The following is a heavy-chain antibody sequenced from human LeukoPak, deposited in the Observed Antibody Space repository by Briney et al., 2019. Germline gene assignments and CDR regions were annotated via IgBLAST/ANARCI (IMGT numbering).Heavy chain of an antibody. Sequence: GGSLSLSCAASGFTFSTYARSWVRQAPGKGLEWVSAISGSGGSTYYADSVRGRFTISRDNSKNTLYLQMNSLRAEDTAVYYCAKVLAAMDDYWGQGTLVTVSS. CDR3: AKVLAAMDDY. J-gene: IGHJ4*02. CDR1: GFTFSTYA. CDR2: ISGSGGST. D-gene: IGHD6-25*01. V-gene: IGHV3-23*01.